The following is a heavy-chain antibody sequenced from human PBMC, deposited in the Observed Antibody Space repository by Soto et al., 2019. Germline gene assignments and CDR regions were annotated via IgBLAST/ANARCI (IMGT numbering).Heavy chain of an antibody. V-gene: IGHV3-30*14. D-gene: IGHD3-16*01. CDR1: GFTFRSFV. CDR3: ARWGTTGGLDV. CDR2: TSYDGSNK. Sequence: QVQLVESGGGVVQPGTSLRLSCVGSGFTFRSFVIHWVRQAPGKGLEWVALTSYDGSNKYYDDSVKGRFTISRDNSRNTVDPQRDSLGLEHTALYYCARWGTTGGLDVWGQGTVVSVSS. J-gene: IGHJ4*02.